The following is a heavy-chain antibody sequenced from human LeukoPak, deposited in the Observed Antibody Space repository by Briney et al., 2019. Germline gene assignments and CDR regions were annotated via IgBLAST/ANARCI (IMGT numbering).Heavy chain of an antibody. V-gene: IGHV3-21*01. Sequence: PGGSLRLSCAASGFTFSSYNMNCVRQAPGKGLEWVSSISRSNNYIYYADSVRGRFTISRDNAKNSLYLQMNSLRAEDTAVYYCARDNPGSGWTQCFDYWGQGTLVTVSS. CDR2: ISRSNNYI. CDR3: ARDNPGSGWTQCFDY. D-gene: IGHD6-19*01. CDR1: GFTFSSYN. J-gene: IGHJ4*02.